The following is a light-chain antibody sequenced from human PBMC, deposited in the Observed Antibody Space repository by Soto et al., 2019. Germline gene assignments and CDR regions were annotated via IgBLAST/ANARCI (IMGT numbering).Light chain of an antibody. J-gene: IGLJ1*01. CDR3: SSYTSSSTFYV. CDR1: MRDVGAYNL. CDR2: EVR. Sequence: QSALTQPASVSGSPGQSITISCAGTMRDVGAYNLVSWYQQHPGRAPQLIIYEVRNRPSGISFRFSGSKSGNTASLTISGLQAEDEADYYCSSYTSSSTFYVFGTGTKLTVL. V-gene: IGLV2-14*01.